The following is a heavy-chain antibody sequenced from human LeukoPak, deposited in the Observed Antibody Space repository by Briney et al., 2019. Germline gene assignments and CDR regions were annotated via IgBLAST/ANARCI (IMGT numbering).Heavy chain of an antibody. CDR3: AREVGTFFDD. CDR2: ISSDGTNK. CDR1: GFTVSSNY. Sequence: PGGSLRLSCAASGFTVSSNYMSWVRQAPGNGLEWVAVISSDGTNKDYADSVKGRFAISRDNSKNTLYLQMNSLRAEDTAVYYCAREVGTFFDDWGQGTLVTVSS. V-gene: IGHV3-30*09. J-gene: IGHJ4*02. D-gene: IGHD2-21*02.